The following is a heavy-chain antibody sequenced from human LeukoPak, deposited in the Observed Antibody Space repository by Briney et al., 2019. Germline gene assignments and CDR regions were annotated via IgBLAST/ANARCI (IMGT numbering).Heavy chain of an antibody. D-gene: IGHD3-22*01. CDR3: ARHYYDSSGYYYLDY. V-gene: IGHV4-4*02. CDR1: GGSISSYY. J-gene: IGHJ4*02. Sequence: PSETLSLTCTVSGGSISSYYWRWVRQPPGKGLEWIGEIYHSGSTNYNPSLKSRVTISVDKSKNQFSLKLSSVTAADTAVYYCARHYYDSSGYYYLDYWGQGTLVTVSS. CDR2: IYHSGST.